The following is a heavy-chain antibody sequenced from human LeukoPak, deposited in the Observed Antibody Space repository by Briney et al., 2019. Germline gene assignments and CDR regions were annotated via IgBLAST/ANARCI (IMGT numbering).Heavy chain of an antibody. V-gene: IGHV3-33*06. CDR1: GFTFSSYG. CDR3: AQKETTALARY. Sequence: GGSLRLSCAASGFTFSSYGMHWVRQAPGKGLEWVAVIWYDGSNKYYADSVKGRFTISRDNSKNTLYLQMNSLRAEDTAVYYCAQKETTALARYWGQGTLVSVSS. J-gene: IGHJ4*02. D-gene: IGHD4-17*01. CDR2: IWYDGSNK.